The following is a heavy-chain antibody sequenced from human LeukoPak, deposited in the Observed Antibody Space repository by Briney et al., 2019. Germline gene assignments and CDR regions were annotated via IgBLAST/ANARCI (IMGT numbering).Heavy chain of an antibody. Sequence: GGSLRLSCATSGFTFSTHAIHWVRQAPGKGLEWVAVISYDGSDKTYADSVKGRFTISRDDAKSSLYLQMNSLRVEDTAVYYCAKEVTYGGAAFDVWGQGTTVTVSS. D-gene: IGHD3-10*01. CDR1: GFTFSTHA. CDR2: ISYDGSDK. CDR3: AKEVTYGGAAFDV. J-gene: IGHJ3*01. V-gene: IGHV3-30*04.